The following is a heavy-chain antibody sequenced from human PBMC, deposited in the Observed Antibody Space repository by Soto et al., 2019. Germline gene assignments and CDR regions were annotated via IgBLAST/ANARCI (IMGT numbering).Heavy chain of an antibody. CDR2: ISSSSSTI. CDR1: GFTFSSYS. Sequence: GGSLRLSCAASGFTFSSYSMNWVRQAPGKGLEWVSYISSSSSTIYYADSVKGRFTISRDNAKNSLYLQMNSLRAEDTAVYYCARDVERGGQWLAPDYWGQGTLVTVSS. D-gene: IGHD6-19*01. CDR3: ARDVERGGQWLAPDY. J-gene: IGHJ4*02. V-gene: IGHV3-48*01.